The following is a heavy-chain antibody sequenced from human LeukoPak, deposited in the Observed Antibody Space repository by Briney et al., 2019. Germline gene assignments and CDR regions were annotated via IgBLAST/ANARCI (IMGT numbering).Heavy chain of an antibody. Sequence: QSGGSLRLSCAASGFTFTTYDMSWVRQAPGKGLEWVSTIIGSGGSTYYADSVKGRFTISRDNSKNTLYLQMNSLRAEDSAVYYCAKGQISRSDRFDYWGQGTLVTVSS. V-gene: IGHV3-23*01. J-gene: IGHJ4*02. D-gene: IGHD3-3*02. CDR3: AKGQISRSDRFDY. CDR2: IIGSGGST. CDR1: GFTFTTYD.